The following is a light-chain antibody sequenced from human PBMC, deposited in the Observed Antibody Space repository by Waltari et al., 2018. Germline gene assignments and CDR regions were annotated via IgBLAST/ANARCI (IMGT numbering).Light chain of an antibody. J-gene: IGKJ1*01. V-gene: IGKV4-1*01. Sequence: VSLGERATINCKSSQSVLYNSNNKNYLVWYQQKPGQPPKLLIYWASTRESGVPDRFSGSGSGTDFTLTISSLQAEDVAVYYCQQYYSTPRTFGQGTKVEIK. CDR3: QQYYSTPRT. CDR1: QSVLYNSNNKNY. CDR2: WAS.